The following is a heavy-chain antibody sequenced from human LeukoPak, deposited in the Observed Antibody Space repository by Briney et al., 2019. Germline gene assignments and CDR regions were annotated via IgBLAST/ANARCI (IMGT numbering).Heavy chain of an antibody. J-gene: IGHJ5*02. D-gene: IGHD3-9*01. CDR2: IFYSGST. V-gene: IGHV4-39*07. CDR1: GASISSSSYY. Sequence: PETLSLTCTVSGASISSSSYYWGWIRQPPGKGLEWIGSIFYSGSTYYNPSLKSRVTISVDTSNNQFSLKLSSVAAADTAVYYCARDRATYDILTGYYPNWFDPWGQGTLVTVSS. CDR3: ARDRATYDILTGYYPNWFDP.